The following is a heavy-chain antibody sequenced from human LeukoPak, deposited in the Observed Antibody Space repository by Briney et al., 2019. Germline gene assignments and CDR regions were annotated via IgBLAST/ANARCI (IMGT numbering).Heavy chain of an antibody. Sequence: PSETLSLTCTVSGGSISSYYWSWIRQPPGKGLERIGYIYYSGSTNYNPSLKSRVTISVDTSKNQFSLKLSSVTAADTAVYYCARHLGWFDPWGQGTLVTVSS. V-gene: IGHV4-59*08. CDR1: GGSISSYY. CDR2: IYYSGST. CDR3: ARHLGWFDP. J-gene: IGHJ5*02. D-gene: IGHD3-16*01.